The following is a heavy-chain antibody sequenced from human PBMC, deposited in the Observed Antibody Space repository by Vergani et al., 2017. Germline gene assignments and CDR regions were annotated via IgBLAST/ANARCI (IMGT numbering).Heavy chain of an antibody. J-gene: IGHJ4*02. CDR1: GFTFSSYL. CDR3: ARADYPMLRYFDY. D-gene: IGHD2-8*01. Sequence: EVKLVESGGGLVQPEGSLRLSCAASGFTFSSYLMHWARQAPGKGLVWVSRINSDGSSTSYADSVKGRFTISRDNAKNTLYLQMNSLRAEDTAVYYCARADYPMLRYFDYWGQGTLVTVSS. V-gene: IGHV3-74*01. CDR2: INSDGSST.